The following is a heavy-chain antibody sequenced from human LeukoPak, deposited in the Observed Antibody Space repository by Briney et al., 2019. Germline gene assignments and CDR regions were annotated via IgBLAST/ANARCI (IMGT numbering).Heavy chain of an antibody. CDR2: IYYSGST. CDR3: ARDKREGSSSSGLDQ. J-gene: IGHJ4*02. V-gene: IGHV4-39*07. D-gene: IGHD6-6*01. Sequence: SETLSLTCTVSGGSISSSSYYWGWIRPPPGKGLEWIGSIYYSGSTYYNPSLKSRVTISVDTSKNQLSLKMTSVTAADTALYYCARDKREGSSSSGLDQWGQGILVTVSS. CDR1: GGSISSSSYY.